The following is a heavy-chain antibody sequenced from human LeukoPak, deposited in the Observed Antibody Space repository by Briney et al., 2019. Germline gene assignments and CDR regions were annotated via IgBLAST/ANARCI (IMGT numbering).Heavy chain of an antibody. Sequence: APVKVSCKAAGYSFTTFHINWVRQAPGQGPEWMGWVNPDTGNTGFAQKFQGRVTITQNNSVTTVCMELSSLTSEDTAVYYCARRGLVAGIYDLVYGFDIWGQGTMVTVSS. CDR2: VNPDTGNT. CDR3: ARRGLVAGIYDLVYGFDI. J-gene: IGHJ3*02. V-gene: IGHV1-8*03. CDR1: GYSFTTFH. D-gene: IGHD3/OR15-3a*01.